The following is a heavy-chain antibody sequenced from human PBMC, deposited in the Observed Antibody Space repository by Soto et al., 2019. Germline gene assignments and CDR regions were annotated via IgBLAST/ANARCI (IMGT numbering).Heavy chain of an antibody. CDR2: ITAYNGDT. V-gene: IGHV1-18*01. J-gene: IGHJ3*02. CDR3: ARTVALLSDAFDI. Sequence: ASVKVSCKASGYTFTNYGISWVRQAPGQGLEWMGWITAYNGDTNYAQKLQGRVTMTTDTSTSTAYMELRSLRSDDTAVYYCARTVALLSDAFDIWGQGTMVTVSS. CDR1: GYTFTNYG. D-gene: IGHD3-10*01.